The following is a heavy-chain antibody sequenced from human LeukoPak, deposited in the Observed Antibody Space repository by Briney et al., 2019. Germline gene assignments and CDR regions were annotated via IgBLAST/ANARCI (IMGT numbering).Heavy chain of an antibody. D-gene: IGHD3-3*01. CDR1: GYSISSGYH. Sequence: SETLSLTCTVSGYSISSGYHWGWIRQPPGKGLEWIASINHSGSTYYNPSLRSRVTISVDTSKNQFSLKLSSVTAADTAVYFCARDGRIRFPVTNWFDPWGQGTLVTVSS. CDR3: ARDGRIRFPVTNWFDP. CDR2: INHSGST. J-gene: IGHJ5*02. V-gene: IGHV4-38-2*02.